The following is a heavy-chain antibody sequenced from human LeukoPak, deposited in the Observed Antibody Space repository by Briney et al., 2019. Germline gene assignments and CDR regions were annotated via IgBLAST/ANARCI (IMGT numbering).Heavy chain of an antibody. CDR1: GFTFSSYW. V-gene: IGHV3-9*01. CDR3: ARGQLVGGFDY. J-gene: IGHJ4*02. D-gene: IGHD6-6*01. CDR2: ISWNSGSI. Sequence: GGSLRLSCAASGFTFSSYWMHWVRQAPGKGLEWVSGISWNSGSIGYADSVKGRFTISRDNAKNSLYLQMNSLRAEDTALYYCARGQLVGGFDYWGQGTLVTVSS.